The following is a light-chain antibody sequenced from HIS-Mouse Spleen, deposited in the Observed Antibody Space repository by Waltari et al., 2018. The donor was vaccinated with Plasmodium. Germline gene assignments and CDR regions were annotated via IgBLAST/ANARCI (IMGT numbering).Light chain of an antibody. CDR2: GKN. Sequence: SSELTQDPAVSVALGQTVRITCQGDSLRSYYASWYQQKPGQAPVLVIYGKNNPPSGIPDRFSGSSSRNTASLTITGAQAEDEDDYYCHSRDSSGNHQVFGGGTKLTVL. J-gene: IGLJ3*02. CDR3: HSRDSSGNHQV. V-gene: IGLV3-19*01. CDR1: SLRSYY.